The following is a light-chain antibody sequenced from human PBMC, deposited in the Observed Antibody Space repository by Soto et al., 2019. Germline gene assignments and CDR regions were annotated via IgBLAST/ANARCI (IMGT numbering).Light chain of an antibody. J-gene: IGLJ1*01. CDR3: CSFAGINNYV. Sequence: QSALTQPPSASGSLGQSVTISCTGTSSDVGGYDHVSWYQHRPGKAPKLMIFEVYKRPSGVPDRFSGSKTGNTASLTVSGLQAEDEAEYYCCSFAGINNYVFGPGTKVTVL. CDR1: SSDVGGYDH. CDR2: EVY. V-gene: IGLV2-8*01.